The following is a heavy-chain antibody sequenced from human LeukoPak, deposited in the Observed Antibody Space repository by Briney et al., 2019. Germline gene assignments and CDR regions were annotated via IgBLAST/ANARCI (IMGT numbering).Heavy chain of an antibody. CDR1: GFTFSNYG. CDR3: ARGDYGYFYGMYV. CDR2: IWYDGSKN. V-gene: IGHV3-33*01. J-gene: IGHJ6*02. Sequence: PGRSLRLSCAASGFTFSNYGMHWIRQAPGKGLEWVAVIWYDGSKNYYADSVKGRSTISRDNSKNTLYLQMNSLRVEDTAVYYCARGDYGYFYGMYVWGQGTTVTVSS.